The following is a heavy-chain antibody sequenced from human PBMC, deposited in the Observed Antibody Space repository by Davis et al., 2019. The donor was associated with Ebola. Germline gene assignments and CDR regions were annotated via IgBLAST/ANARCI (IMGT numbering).Heavy chain of an antibody. CDR3: ARAPSYYYDKSGYYSEYFQQ. CDR1: GGSFSGYY. Sequence: SETLSLTCAVYGGSFSGYYGSWIRQPPGKGLEWIGEINHSGSTNYNPSLKSRVTVSVDKSKNQFSLKLSSVTAADTAVYYCARAPSYYYDKSGYYSEYFQQWGQGTLVTVSS. V-gene: IGHV4-34*01. CDR2: INHSGST. J-gene: IGHJ1*01. D-gene: IGHD3-22*01.